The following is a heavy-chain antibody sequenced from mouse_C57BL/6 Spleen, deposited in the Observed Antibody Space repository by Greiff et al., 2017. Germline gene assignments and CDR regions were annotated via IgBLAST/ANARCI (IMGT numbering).Heavy chain of an antibody. CDR2: IDPSDSYT. V-gene: IGHV1-69*01. J-gene: IGHJ2*01. CDR3: ARSAFTTVVATDY. D-gene: IGHD1-1*01. Sequence: QVQLKQPGAELVMPGASVKLSCKASGYTFTSYWMHWVKQRPGQGLEWIGEIDPSDSYTNYNQKFKGKSTLTVDKSSSTAYMQLSSLTSEDSAVYYCARSAFTTVVATDYWGQGTTLTVSS. CDR1: GYTFTSYW.